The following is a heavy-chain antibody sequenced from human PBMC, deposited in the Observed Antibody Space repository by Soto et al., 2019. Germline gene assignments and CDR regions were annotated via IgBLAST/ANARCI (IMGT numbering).Heavy chain of an antibody. Sequence: PGGSLRLSCAASGFTFSSYGMHWVRQAPGKGLEWVAVIWYDGSNKYYADSVKGRFTISRDNSKNTLYLQMNSLRAEDTAVYYCAREIGGSSSWYYYYGMDVWGQGTTVTVS. CDR3: AREIGGSSSWYYYYGMDV. D-gene: IGHD6-13*01. CDR1: GFTFSSYG. J-gene: IGHJ6*02. CDR2: IWYDGSNK. V-gene: IGHV3-33*01.